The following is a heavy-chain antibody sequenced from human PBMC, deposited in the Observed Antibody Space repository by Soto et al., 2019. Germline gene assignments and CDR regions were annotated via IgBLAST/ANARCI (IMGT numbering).Heavy chain of an antibody. Sequence: PSETLSLTCTVSGGSISSYYWSWIRQPPGEGLEWIGYIYYSGSTNYNPSLKSRVTISVDTSKNQFSLKLSSVTATDTAVFYCARIHDDTFDIWGQGTMVTVSS. CDR1: GGSISSYY. D-gene: IGHD5-18*01. J-gene: IGHJ3*02. V-gene: IGHV4-59*01. CDR2: IYYSGST. CDR3: ARIHDDTFDI.